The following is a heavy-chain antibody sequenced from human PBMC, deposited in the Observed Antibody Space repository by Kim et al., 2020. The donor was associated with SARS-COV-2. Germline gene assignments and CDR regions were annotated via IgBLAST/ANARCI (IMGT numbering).Heavy chain of an antibody. CDR1: GGSITSNEW. Sequence: SETLSLTCAVSGGSITSNEWWGWVRQPPGKGLEWIGEIHHTGNTYYNPSLKSRVAMSVDKSKNQFSLKLSSVAAADTAIYYCARQGGSYLGLYYYFDYWG. V-gene: IGHV4-4*02. CDR3: ARQGGSYLGLYYYFDY. CDR2: IHHTGNT. D-gene: IGHD1-26*01. J-gene: IGHJ4*01.